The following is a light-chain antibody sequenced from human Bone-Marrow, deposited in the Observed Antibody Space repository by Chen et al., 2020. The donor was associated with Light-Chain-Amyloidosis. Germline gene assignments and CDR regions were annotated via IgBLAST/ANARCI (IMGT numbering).Light chain of an antibody. J-gene: IGKJ5*01. Sequence: EIVLTQSPGTLSVSPGDRATLSCRASQSMSSTYLVWYQQKPGQPPRLLMYETSTRATGIPDRFSGSGSGTYFTLTISRLEPEDFAVYYCQQYGSAQPITFGQGTRLEMK. CDR3: QQYGSAQPIT. CDR1: QSMSSTY. V-gene: IGKV3-20*01. CDR2: ETS.